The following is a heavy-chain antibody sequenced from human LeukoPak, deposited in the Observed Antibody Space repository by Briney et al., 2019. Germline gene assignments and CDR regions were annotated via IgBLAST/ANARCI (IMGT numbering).Heavy chain of an antibody. Sequence: GGSLRLSCAASGFTFSSYAMSWVRQAPGKGLEWVSAISGSGGSTYYADSVKGRFTISRDNSKNTLYLQMNSLRAEDTAVYYCAKTEGWGSDFRSGYYDYGMDVWGQGTTVTVSS. CDR2: ISGSGGST. D-gene: IGHD3-3*01. CDR1: GFTFSSYA. CDR3: AKTEGWGSDFRSGYYDYGMDV. V-gene: IGHV3-23*01. J-gene: IGHJ6*02.